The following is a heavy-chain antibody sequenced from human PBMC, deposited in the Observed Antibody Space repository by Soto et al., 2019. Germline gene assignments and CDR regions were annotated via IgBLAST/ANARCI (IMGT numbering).Heavy chain of an antibody. V-gene: IGHV4-39*01. CDR2: VYRTGAT. D-gene: IGHD6-6*01. CDR3: ARLMGSSFFTY. J-gene: IGHJ4*02. CDR1: GGSISSIDDW. Sequence: QLQLQESGPGLVKPSETLSLTCTVSGGSISSIDDWWGWVRQPPGKGLEWIASVYRTGATYYYPSLESRVTVSVDTSKNQFFLKVTSVTAADAAGYYCARLMGSSFFTYGGQGPLVTVSS.